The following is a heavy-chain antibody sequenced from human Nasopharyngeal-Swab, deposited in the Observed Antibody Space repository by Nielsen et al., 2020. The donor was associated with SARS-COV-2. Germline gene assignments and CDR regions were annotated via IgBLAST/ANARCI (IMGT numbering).Heavy chain of an antibody. CDR3: ARLWSSYGSSGYSWFDP. V-gene: IGHV5-51*01. CDR1: GYDFSNHW. J-gene: IGHJ5*02. CDR2: VYPGDSDS. D-gene: IGHD3-22*01. Sequence: GESLKISCKGSGYDFSNHWIAWVRQKPGKGLEWMGFVYPGDSDSRYSPSFQGQVTISADKSISTAYLQWSSLKASETAMYYCARLWSSYGSSGYSWFDPWGQGTLVTVSS.